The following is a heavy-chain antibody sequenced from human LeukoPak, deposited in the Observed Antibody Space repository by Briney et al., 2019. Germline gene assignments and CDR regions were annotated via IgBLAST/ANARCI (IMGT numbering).Heavy chain of an antibody. CDR2: ISSSGSTI. CDR1: GFTFSSYE. V-gene: IGHV3-48*03. D-gene: IGHD5-24*01. J-gene: IGHJ6*03. Sequence: GGSLRLSCAASGFTFSSYEMNWVRQAPGKGLEWVSYISSSGSTIYYADSVKGRFTISRDNAKNSLYLQMNSLRAEDTAVYYCAREGLEMATIIGIGVYYYYMDVWGKGTTVTISS. CDR3: AREGLEMATIIGIGVYYYYMDV.